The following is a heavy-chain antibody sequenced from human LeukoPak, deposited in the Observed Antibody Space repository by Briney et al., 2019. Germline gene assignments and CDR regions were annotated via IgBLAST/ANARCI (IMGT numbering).Heavy chain of an antibody. Sequence: SETLSPTCAVSGYSISSGYYWGWIRQPPGKGLEWIGSIYHSGSTYYNPSLKSRVTISVDTSKNQFSLKLSSVTAADTAVYYCARHYSQWYFDLWGRGTLVTVSS. CDR1: GYSISSGYY. D-gene: IGHD4-11*01. CDR2: IYHSGST. J-gene: IGHJ2*01. V-gene: IGHV4-38-2*01. CDR3: ARHYSQWYFDL.